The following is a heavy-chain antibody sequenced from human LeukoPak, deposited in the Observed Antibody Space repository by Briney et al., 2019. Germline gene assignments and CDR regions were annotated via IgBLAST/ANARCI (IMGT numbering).Heavy chain of an antibody. D-gene: IGHD6-13*01. V-gene: IGHV3-48*02. CDR3: ARGDSSSWYSFDY. CDR1: GFTFSSYS. CDR2: ISRSSSTI. Sequence: GGSLRLSCAASGFTFSSYSVNWVRQAPGKGLEWVSYISRSSSTIYYADSVKGRFTISRDNAKNSLYLQMNSLRDEDTAVYYCARGDSSSWYSFDYWDQGTLVTVSS. J-gene: IGHJ4*02.